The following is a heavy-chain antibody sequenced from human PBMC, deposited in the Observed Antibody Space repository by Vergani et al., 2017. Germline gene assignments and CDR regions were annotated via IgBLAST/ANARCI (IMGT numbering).Heavy chain of an antibody. CDR2: INHSGST. Sequence: QVQLQQWGAGLLKPSETLSLTCAVYGGSFSGYYWSWIRQPPGKGLEWIGEINHSGSTNYNPSLKVLVTISVDTSKNQFSLKLSSVTAADTAVYYCARTELRLKVFDYWGQGTLVTFSS. J-gene: IGHJ4*02. CDR1: GGSFSGYY. V-gene: IGHV4-34*01. CDR3: ARTELRLKVFDY. D-gene: IGHD2-8*01.